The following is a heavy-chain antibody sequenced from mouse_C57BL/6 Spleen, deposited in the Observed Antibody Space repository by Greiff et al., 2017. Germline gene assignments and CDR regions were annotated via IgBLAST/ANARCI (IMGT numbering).Heavy chain of an antibody. CDR2: INPGSGGT. Sequence: VQLQQSGAELVRPGTSVKVSCKASGYAFTNYLIEWVKQRPGQGLEWIGVINPGSGGTNYNEKFKGKATLTADKSSSTAYMQLSSLTSEDSAVYFCARRHDYDYYFDYWGQGTTLTVSS. V-gene: IGHV1-54*01. CDR3: ARRHDYDYYFDY. J-gene: IGHJ2*01. CDR1: GYAFTNYL. D-gene: IGHD2-4*01.